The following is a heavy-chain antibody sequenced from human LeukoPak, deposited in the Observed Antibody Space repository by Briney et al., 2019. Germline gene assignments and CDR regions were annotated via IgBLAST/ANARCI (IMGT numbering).Heavy chain of an antibody. CDR3: ARGCNRYDSSGYHCY. CDR2: IYHIGTT. D-gene: IGHD3-22*01. V-gene: IGHV4-59*01. J-gene: IGHJ4*02. Sequence: SETLSLTCTVAGGSISSYSWSWIRQPPGKGLENIGYIYHIGTTNYNPSLKSRVTISLDTSKNQFSLNLSSVTAADTAMYYCARGCNRYDSSGYHCYWGQGTLVTVSS. CDR1: GGSISSYS.